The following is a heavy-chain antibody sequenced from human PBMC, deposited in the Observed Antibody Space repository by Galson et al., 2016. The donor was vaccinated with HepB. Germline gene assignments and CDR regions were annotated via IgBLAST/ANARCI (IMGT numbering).Heavy chain of an antibody. CDR2: DSMDGRRK. V-gene: IGHV3-30*18. D-gene: IGHD3-10*02. CDR3: AKRHEYFHPVGCSVDS. J-gene: IGHJ4*02. Sequence: SLRLSCAASGFTFSQRGMHWVRQAPGKGLEWVAADSMDGRRKFYADSVKGRFTISRDNSDNMLFLQMSSLRVDDTAVYYCAKRHEYFHPVGCSVDSWGQGTLVSVSS. CDR1: GFTFSQRG.